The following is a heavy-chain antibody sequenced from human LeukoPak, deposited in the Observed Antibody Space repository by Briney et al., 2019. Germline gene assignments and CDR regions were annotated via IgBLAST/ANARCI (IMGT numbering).Heavy chain of an antibody. Sequence: PSETLSLTCAVYGGSFSGYYWSWIRQPPGKGLEWIGEINHSGSTNYNPSLKSRVTISVDTSKNQFSLKLSSVTAADTAVYYCARLRAANIRYFDWLPSRRFDYWGQGTLVTVSS. D-gene: IGHD3-9*01. J-gene: IGHJ4*02. V-gene: IGHV4-34*01. CDR2: INHSGST. CDR3: ARLRAANIRYFDWLPSRRFDY. CDR1: GGSFSGYY.